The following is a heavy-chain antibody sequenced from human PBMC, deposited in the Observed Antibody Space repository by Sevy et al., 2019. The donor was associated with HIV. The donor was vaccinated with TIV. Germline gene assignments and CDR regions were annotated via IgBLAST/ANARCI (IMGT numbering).Heavy chain of an antibody. CDR1: GFTFSSYA. D-gene: IGHD4-4*01. J-gene: IGHJ3*02. Sequence: GGCLRLSCAASGFTFSSYAMHWVRQAPGKGLEWVAVISYDGSNKYYADAVKGRFSISRDNSKNTLYLQMNSLRAEDTAVYYCARHYDYSGNSGDFDIWGQGTMVTVSS. V-gene: IGHV3-30-3*01. CDR3: ARHYDYSGNSGDFDI. CDR2: ISYDGSNK.